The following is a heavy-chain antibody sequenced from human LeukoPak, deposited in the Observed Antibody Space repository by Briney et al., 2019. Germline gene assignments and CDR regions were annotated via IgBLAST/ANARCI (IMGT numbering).Heavy chain of an antibody. CDR3: ARDGQLLWFGESSAYYFDY. CDR2: MNPNTGNT. Sequence: GASVKVSCKASGYTFTSYDINWVRQASGQGLGWMGWMNPNTGNTGYAQKFQGRVTITRNTSISTVYMELSSLRSEDTAVYYCARDGQLLWFGESSAYYFDYWGQGTLVTVSS. J-gene: IGHJ4*02. CDR1: GYTFTSYD. V-gene: IGHV1-8*03. D-gene: IGHD3-10*01.